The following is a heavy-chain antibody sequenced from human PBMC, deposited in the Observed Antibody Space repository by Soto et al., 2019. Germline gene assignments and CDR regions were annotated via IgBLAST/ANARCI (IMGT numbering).Heavy chain of an antibody. CDR3: ALHTITRVTSWFDP. J-gene: IGHJ5*02. Sequence: SGPTQVNPTQTLTMTCTFCGISLSTSGGGVGWIRQPPGKALYCLTFSYSNEGKRNIPSLKARLTITQHTSRNQVALTMTNIEPVDKATCYCALHTITRVTSWFDPWGLGTLVT. V-gene: IGHV2-5*01. CDR2: SYSNEGK. D-gene: IGHD2-2*01. CDR1: GISLSTSGGG.